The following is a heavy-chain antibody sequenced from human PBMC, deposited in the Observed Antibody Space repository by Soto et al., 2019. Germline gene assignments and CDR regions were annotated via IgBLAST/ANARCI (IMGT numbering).Heavy chain of an antibody. D-gene: IGHD1-7*01. CDR2: IKSKIDGATT. CDR3: ARDICGTNTCYFVL. Sequence: EVQLVESGGGLVKAGGSLSLSCAASGFTFSHAWMSWIRQAPGKGLAWGGGIKSKIDGATTEYAAPVEGRFDISKDDSESTLCLQMHRLKTENMGVHNCARDICGTNTCYFVLWGRGTLVSVST. J-gene: IGHJ2*01. CDR1: GFTFSHAW. V-gene: IGHV3-15*01.